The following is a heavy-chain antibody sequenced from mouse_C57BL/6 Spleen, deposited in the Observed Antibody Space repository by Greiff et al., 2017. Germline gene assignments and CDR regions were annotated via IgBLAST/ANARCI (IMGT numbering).Heavy chain of an antibody. CDR1: GYTFTNYW. Sequence: VQLQQSGAELVRPGTSVKMSCKASGYTFTNYWIGWAKQRPGHGLEWIGDIYPGGGYTNYNEKFKGKATLTADKSSSPAYMQFSSLTSEDSAIYYCARLDGSSYHFFDYWGQGTTLTVSS. V-gene: IGHV1-63*01. CDR3: ARLDGSSYHFFDY. CDR2: IYPGGGYT. J-gene: IGHJ2*01. D-gene: IGHD1-1*01.